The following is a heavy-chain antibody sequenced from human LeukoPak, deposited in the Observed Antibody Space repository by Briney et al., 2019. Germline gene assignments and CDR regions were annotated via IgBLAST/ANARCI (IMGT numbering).Heavy chain of an antibody. CDR2: INPSGGST. CDR1: GYTFTSYY. Sequence: ASVKVSCKASGYTFTSYYMHWVRQAPGQGLEWMGIINPSGGSTSYAQKFQGRVTMTRDTSTSTVYMELSSLRSDDTAVYFCARGRSYYDNSDYHETGFDYWGQGTLVTVSS. V-gene: IGHV1-46*01. D-gene: IGHD3-22*01. J-gene: IGHJ4*02. CDR3: ARGRSYYDNSDYHETGFDY.